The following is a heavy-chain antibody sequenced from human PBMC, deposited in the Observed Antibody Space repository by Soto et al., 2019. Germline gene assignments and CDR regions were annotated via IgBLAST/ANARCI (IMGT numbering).Heavy chain of an antibody. J-gene: IGHJ6*02. CDR1: GYTFTSYA. D-gene: IGHD3-10*01. V-gene: IGHV1-3*01. Sequence: ASVKVSCKASGYTFTSYAMHWVRQAPGQRLEWMGWINAGNGNTKYSQKFQGRVTITRDTSASTAYMELSSLRSEDTAVYYCARDANVWFGDSGYEPRDYYYGMDVWGQGTTVTVSS. CDR3: ARDANVWFGDSGYEPRDYYYGMDV. CDR2: INAGNGNT.